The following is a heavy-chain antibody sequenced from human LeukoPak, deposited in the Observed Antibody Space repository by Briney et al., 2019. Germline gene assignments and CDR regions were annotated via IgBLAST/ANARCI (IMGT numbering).Heavy chain of an antibody. Sequence: PGGSLRLSCAASGFTFSDYYMSWIRQAPGKGLEWVSYTSSSGSTIYYADSVKGRFTISRDNAKNSLYLQMNSLRAEDTAVYYCARVEKRVYYDSSGNTLDYWGQGTLVTVSS. CDR1: GFTFSDYY. D-gene: IGHD3-22*01. J-gene: IGHJ4*02. CDR2: TSSSGSTI. CDR3: ARVEKRVYYDSSGNTLDY. V-gene: IGHV3-11*01.